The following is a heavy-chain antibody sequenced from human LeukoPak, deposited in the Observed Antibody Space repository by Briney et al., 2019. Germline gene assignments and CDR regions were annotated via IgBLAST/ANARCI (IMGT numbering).Heavy chain of an antibody. J-gene: IGHJ4*02. CDR3: ARDNIPITIFGVASGY. D-gene: IGHD3-3*01. Sequence: ASVXXXCXAXXXXFTSXXXXWVXXXPXXXXEXXXXISAYNGNTNYAQKLQGRVTMTTDTSTSTAYMELRSLRSDDTAVYYCARDNIPITIFGVASGYWGQGTLVTVSS. V-gene: IGHV1-18*01. CDR1: XXXFTSXX. CDR2: ISAYNGNT.